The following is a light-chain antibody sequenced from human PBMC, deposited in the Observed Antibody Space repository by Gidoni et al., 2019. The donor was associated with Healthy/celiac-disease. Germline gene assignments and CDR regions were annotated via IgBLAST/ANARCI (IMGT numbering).Light chain of an antibody. CDR1: SLRSYY. CDR3: NSRDSSGNHLV. J-gene: IGLJ2*01. V-gene: IGLV3-19*01. Sequence: SSELTQAPAVSVALGRTVRTTCQGDSLRSYYASWYQQKPGQAPVLVIYGKNNRPSGIPDRFSGSSSGNTASLTITGAQAEDDADYYCNSRDSSGNHLVFGGGTKLTVL. CDR2: GKN.